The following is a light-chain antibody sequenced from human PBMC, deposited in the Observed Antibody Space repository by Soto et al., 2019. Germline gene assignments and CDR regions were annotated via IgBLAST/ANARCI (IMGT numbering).Light chain of an antibody. CDR2: EVS. CDR1: SSDVGGYNY. V-gene: IGLV2-8*01. J-gene: IGLJ1*01. CDR3: SSYAGSNNFV. Sequence: QSALTQPPSASGSPGQSVTISCTGTSSDVGGYNYVSRYQQHPGKAPKLMIYEVSERPSGVPDRFSGSKSSNTASLTVSGLQAEDEADYYCSSYAGSNNFVFGTGTKVTI.